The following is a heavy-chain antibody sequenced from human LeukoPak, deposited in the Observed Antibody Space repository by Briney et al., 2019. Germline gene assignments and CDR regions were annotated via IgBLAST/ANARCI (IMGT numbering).Heavy chain of an antibody. CDR2: ISGSGGST. V-gene: IGHV3-23*01. Sequence: QPGGSLRLSCAASGFTFSSYAMSWVRQAPGKVLEWVSAISGSGGSTYYADSVKGRFTISRDNSKNTLYLQMNSLRAEDTAVYYCAKGGKYRGWLQYDAFDIWGQGTMVTVSS. CDR1: GFTFSSYA. J-gene: IGHJ3*02. D-gene: IGHD5-24*01. CDR3: AKGGKYRGWLQYDAFDI.